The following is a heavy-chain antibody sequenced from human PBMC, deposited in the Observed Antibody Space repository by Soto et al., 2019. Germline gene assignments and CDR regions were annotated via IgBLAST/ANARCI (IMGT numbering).Heavy chain of an antibody. Sequence: QVQLQESGPGLVKPSQTLSLTCTVSGGSISRDGYSWTWIRQHPGKGLEWIGYIYYTGITHYNPPLKCRVTISIDTSNNQSSLSVNSVSAADTAVYYCAGGTSSWFDYWGQGTRVTVSS. CDR1: GGSISRDGYS. V-gene: IGHV4-31*03. J-gene: IGHJ4*02. CDR2: IYYTGIT. CDR3: AGGTSSWFDY. D-gene: IGHD6-13*01.